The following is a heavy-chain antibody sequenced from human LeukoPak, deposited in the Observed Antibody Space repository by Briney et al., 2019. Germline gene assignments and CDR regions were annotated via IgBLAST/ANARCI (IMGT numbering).Heavy chain of an antibody. CDR1: GFTFSSYE. J-gene: IGHJ4*02. CDR3: AREDGSDQSSYGSFDY. Sequence: GGPLRLSCAASGFTFSSYEMNWVRQAPGKGLEWVSYISSSGSTIYYADSVKGRFTISRDNAKNSLYLQMNSLRTEDTAVYYCAREDGSDQSSYGSFDYWGQGTLVTVSS. D-gene: IGHD5-18*01. CDR2: ISSSGSTI. V-gene: IGHV3-48*03.